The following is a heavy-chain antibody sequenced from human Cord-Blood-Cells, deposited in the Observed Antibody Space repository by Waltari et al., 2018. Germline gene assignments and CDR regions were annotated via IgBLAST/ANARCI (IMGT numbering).Heavy chain of an antibody. CDR1: GGSFRGYY. J-gene: IGHJ4*02. D-gene: IGHD6-19*01. CDR2: INHSGST. V-gene: IGHV4-34*01. Sequence: QVQLQQWGAGLLKPSETLSLICAVYGGSFRGYYWSWIRQPPGKGLEWIGEINHSGSTNSHPSLKSRVTISVDTSKNQFSLKLSSVTAADTAVYYCAREWGSGWYGYWGQGTLVTVSS. CDR3: AREWGSGWYGY.